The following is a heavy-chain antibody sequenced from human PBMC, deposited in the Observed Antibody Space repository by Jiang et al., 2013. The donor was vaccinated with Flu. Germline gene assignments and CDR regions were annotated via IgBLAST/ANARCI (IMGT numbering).Heavy chain of an antibody. CDR1: GGSISSSNW. CDR2: IYHSGST. CDR3: ASTGEAYDFWSGYYYYGMDV. D-gene: IGHD3-3*01. V-gene: IGHV4-4*02. Sequence: GSGLVKPSGTLSLTCAVSGGSISSSNWWSWVRQPPGKGLEWIGEIYHSGSTNYNPSLKSRVTISVDKSKNQFSLKLSSVTAADTAVYYCASTGEAYDFWSGYYYYGMDVWGQGTTVTVSS. J-gene: IGHJ6*02.